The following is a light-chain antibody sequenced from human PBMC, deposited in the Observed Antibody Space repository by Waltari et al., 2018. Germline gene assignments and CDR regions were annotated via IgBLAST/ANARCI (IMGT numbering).Light chain of an antibody. Sequence: QLVLTQSPSASASLGASVKLTCTLSSGHTNYALAWPQQQPGKGPRYLMKVNSDGSHNKGGGIPDRFSGSNSGTEHYLAISSLQSEDEADYYCQTWDTGIGVFGGGTKLTVL. CDR1: SGHTNYA. CDR3: QTWDTGIGV. J-gene: IGLJ3*02. CDR2: VNSDGSH. V-gene: IGLV4-69*01.